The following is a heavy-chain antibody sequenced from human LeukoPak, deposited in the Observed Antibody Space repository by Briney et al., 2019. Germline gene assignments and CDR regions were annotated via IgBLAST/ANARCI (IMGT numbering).Heavy chain of an antibody. D-gene: IGHD3-9*01. CDR1: GGSINSYY. Sequence: SETLSLTCAVSGGSINSYYWSWIRQPPGKGLEWIGYIYYSGSTNYNPSLKSRVTISVHTSKNQFSLKLSSVTAADTAVYYCARLTGYSSESWFDPWGQGTLVTVSS. CDR3: ARLTGYSSESWFDP. CDR2: IYYSGST. J-gene: IGHJ5*02. V-gene: IGHV4-59*01.